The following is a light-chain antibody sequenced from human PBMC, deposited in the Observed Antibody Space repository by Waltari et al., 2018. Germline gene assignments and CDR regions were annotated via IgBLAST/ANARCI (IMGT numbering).Light chain of an antibody. V-gene: IGKV1-39*01. CDR2: GIS. CDR1: QSIPRH. Sequence: DIQMTQSPSSLSASVGDRVTITCRASQSIPRHLNWYQQKPGKAPKLLISGISSLQSGVPSRFSGTGSGTDFTLAISSLQPEDFATYYCQQSSSIPGTFGQGTKVDI. J-gene: IGKJ1*01. CDR3: QQSSSIPGT.